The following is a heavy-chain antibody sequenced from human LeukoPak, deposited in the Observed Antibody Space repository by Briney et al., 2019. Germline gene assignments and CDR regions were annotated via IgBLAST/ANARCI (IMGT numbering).Heavy chain of an antibody. V-gene: IGHV4-59*01. CDR1: GASITTYY. CDR3: AREYSTSSEGGYFEY. Sequence: SETLSLTCTVSGASITTYYWTWIRQPPGKGLEWIGYIYHSGSTNYNPSLKSRVTISLDTSRNQFSLRLSSVTAADTAVYFCAREYSTSSEGGYFEYWGQGSLVTVSS. D-gene: IGHD6-6*01. J-gene: IGHJ4*02. CDR2: IYHSGST.